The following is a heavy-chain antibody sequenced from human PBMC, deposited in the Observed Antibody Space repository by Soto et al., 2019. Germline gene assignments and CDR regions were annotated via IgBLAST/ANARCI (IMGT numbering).Heavy chain of an antibody. D-gene: IGHD1-26*01. CDR3: ASGTEVSPSWDV. J-gene: IGHJ6*02. CDR2: LYYSGSN. CDR1: GGSISSGGYY. Sequence: QVQLQESGPGLVKPSQTLSLTCTVSGGSISSGGYYWSWIRQHPGKGLEWIGYLYYSGSNDYNPSLKSRVTISVDTSKNQFSLKLSSVTAADTAVYYCASGTEVSPSWDVWGQGTTVTVSS. V-gene: IGHV4-31*03.